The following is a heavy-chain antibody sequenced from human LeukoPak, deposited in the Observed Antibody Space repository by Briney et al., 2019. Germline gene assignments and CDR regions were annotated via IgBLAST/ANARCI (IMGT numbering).Heavy chain of an antibody. CDR1: GGSISSYY. J-gene: IGHJ3*02. V-gene: IGHV4-59*01. CDR2: IYYSGST. Sequence: PSETLSLTCTVSGGSISSYYWSWIRQPPGKGLEWIGYIYYSGSTNYNPSLKSRVTISVDTSKNQFSLKLSSVTAADTAVYYCARDLGLLGYCSGGSCYGAFDIWGQGTMVTVSS. CDR3: ARDLGLLGYCSGGSCYGAFDI. D-gene: IGHD2-15*01.